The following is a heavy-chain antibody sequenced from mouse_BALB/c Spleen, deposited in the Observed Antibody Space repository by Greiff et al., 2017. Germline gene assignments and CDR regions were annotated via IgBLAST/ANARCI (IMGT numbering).Heavy chain of an antibody. CDR2: ISSGSSTI. J-gene: IGHJ2*01. CDR3: AREGYPFDY. V-gene: IGHV5-17*02. CDR1: GFTFSSFG. D-gene: IGHD2-14*01. Sequence: DVKLVESGGGLVQPGGSRKLSCAASGFTFSSFGMHWVRQAPEKGLEWVAYISSGSSTIYYADTVKGRFTISRDNPKNTLFLQMTSLRSEDTAMYYCAREGYPFDYWGQGTTLTVSS.